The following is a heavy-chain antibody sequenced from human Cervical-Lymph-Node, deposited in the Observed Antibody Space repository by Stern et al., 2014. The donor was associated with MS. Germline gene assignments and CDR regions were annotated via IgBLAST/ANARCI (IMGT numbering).Heavy chain of an antibody. CDR1: GFSFGNHA. CDR2: ISYDGSNQ. Sequence: VQLVESGGGVVPPGTSLTLTCGASGFSFGNHAMHWVRQAPGKGLQWVAVISYDGSNQGYTDSVKGRFTISRDNSKSTLSLEMKSLSSEDTAVYYCAKHYGSESPYGMDVWGRGTTVTVSS. D-gene: IGHD3-10*01. V-gene: IGHV3-30*18. J-gene: IGHJ6*02. CDR3: AKHYGSESPYGMDV.